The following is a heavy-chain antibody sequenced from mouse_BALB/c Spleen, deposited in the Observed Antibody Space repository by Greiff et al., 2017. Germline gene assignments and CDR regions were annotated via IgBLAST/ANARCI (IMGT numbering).Heavy chain of an antibody. CDR3: ASTTAYYFDY. V-gene: IGHV5-6-3*01. CDR2: INSNGGST. D-gene: IGHD1-2*01. J-gene: IGHJ2*01. Sequence: EVMLVESGGGLVQPGGSLKLSCAASGFTFSSYGMSWVRQTPDKRLELVATINSNGGSTYYPDSVKGRFTISRDNAKNTLYLQMSSLKSEDTAMYYCASTTAYYFDYWGQGTTLTVSS. CDR1: GFTFSSYG.